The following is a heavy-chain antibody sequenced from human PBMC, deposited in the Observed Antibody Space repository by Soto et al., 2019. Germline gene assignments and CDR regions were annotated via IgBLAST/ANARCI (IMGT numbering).Heavy chain of an antibody. V-gene: IGHV3-15*07. CDR1: GFTFSNAW. CDR2: IKSKTDGGTT. J-gene: IGHJ6*02. Sequence: EVQLVEFGGGLVKPGGSLRLSCAASGFTFSNAWMNWVRQAPGKGLEWVGRIKSKTDGGTTDYAAPVKGTFTISRDDSKNTLYLQIKSQKAEDTAVYYCTTVLTPDMTETTYSYYGMDVWGQGTTVTVSS. CDR3: TTVLTPDMTETTYSYYGMDV. D-gene: IGHD1-7*01.